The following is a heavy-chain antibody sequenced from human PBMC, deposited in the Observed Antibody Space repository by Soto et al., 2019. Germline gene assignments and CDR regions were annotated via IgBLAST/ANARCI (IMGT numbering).Heavy chain of an antibody. J-gene: IGHJ4*02. D-gene: IGHD3-22*01. CDR1: GFSISTGYY. V-gene: IGHV4-38-2*01. Sequence: SETLSLTCAVSGFSISTGYYWGWIRQPPGKGLEWIATIYHSGTTYSNPSLKSRVTISVDTSKNQFSLKLSSVTAADTAVYYCARGLYYYDSSGYSPDYWGLGTLVTVSS. CDR3: ARGLYYYDSSGYSPDY. CDR2: IYHSGTT.